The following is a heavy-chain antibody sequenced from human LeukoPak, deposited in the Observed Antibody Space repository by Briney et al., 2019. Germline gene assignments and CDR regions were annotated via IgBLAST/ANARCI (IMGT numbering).Heavy chain of an antibody. J-gene: IGHJ4*02. CDR2: ISTYHTNT. CDR1: GYTFTNYG. Sequence: ASVSVLRKASGYTFTNYGITWVRQAPGQGLEWMGWISTYHTNTDYARKLQGRVTMTTDTSTSTAYMGLRSLTSDDTAVYYCARGRLATVPFVYRGQGTLVTVSS. D-gene: IGHD4-17*01. CDR3: ARGRLATVPFVY. V-gene: IGHV1-18*01.